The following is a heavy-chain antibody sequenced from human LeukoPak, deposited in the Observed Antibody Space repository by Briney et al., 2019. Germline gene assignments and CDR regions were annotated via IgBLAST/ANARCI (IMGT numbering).Heavy chain of an antibody. Sequence: GGSLRLSCAASGFTFSSYEMNWVRQAPGKGLEWVSYISSSGSTIYYADSVKGRFTISRDNAKNSLYLQMNSLRAEDTAVYYCARVEMATIRYWGQGTLVTVSS. J-gene: IGHJ4*02. D-gene: IGHD5-24*01. V-gene: IGHV3-48*03. CDR2: ISSSGSTI. CDR1: GFTFSSYE. CDR3: ARVEMATIRY.